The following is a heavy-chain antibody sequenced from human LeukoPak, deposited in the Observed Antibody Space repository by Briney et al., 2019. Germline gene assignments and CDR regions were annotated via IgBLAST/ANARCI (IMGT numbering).Heavy chain of an antibody. CDR2: ISSSSSYI. D-gene: IGHD5-12*01. J-gene: IGHJ4*02. V-gene: IGHV3-21*06. CDR3: ARVYSGYDALDY. CDR1: GFTFSNYA. Sequence: GGSLRLSCAASGFTFSNYAMHWVRQAPGKGLEWVSFISSSSSYIHYADSVKGRFTISRDNAKNSLYLQMNSLRAEDTAVYYCARVYSGYDALDYWGQGTLVTASS.